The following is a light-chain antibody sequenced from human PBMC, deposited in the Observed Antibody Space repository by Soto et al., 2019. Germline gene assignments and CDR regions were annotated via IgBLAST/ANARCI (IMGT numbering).Light chain of an antibody. J-gene: IGLJ2*01. Sequence: QSVLTQSPSASASLGASVKLTCTLSSGHSSYAIAWHQQQPEKGPRYLMKLNSDGSHSKGDGIPDRFSGSNSGAERYLTISSLQSEDEADYYCQTWGTGIPPVVFGGGTKLTVL. CDR3: QTWGTGIPPVV. V-gene: IGLV4-69*01. CDR2: LNSDGSH. CDR1: SGHSSYA.